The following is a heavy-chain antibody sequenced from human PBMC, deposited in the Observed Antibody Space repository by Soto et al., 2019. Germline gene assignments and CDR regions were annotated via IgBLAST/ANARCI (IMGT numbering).Heavy chain of an antibody. V-gene: IGHV4-34*01. D-gene: IGHD3-3*01. CDR2: INHSGST. CDR3: VRGSFGYYGP. Sequence: SETLSLTCAVYGGSFSGYYWSWIRQPPGKGLEWIGEINHSGSTNYNPSLKSRVTISVDTSKNQFSLKLSSVTAADTAVYYCVRGSFGYYGPWGQGTLVTVSS. J-gene: IGHJ5*02. CDR1: GGSFSGYY.